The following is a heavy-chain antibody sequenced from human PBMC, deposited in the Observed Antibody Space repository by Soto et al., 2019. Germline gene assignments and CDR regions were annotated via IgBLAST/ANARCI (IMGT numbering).Heavy chain of an antibody. CDR3: ARVTGRYYYGMDV. CDR2: INHSGST. J-gene: IGHJ6*02. CDR1: GGSFSGYY. Sequence: QVQLQQWGAGLLKPSETLSLTCAVYGGSFSGYYWRWIRQPPGKGLEWIGEINHSGSTNYNPSLKSLVTISVDTSKNQFSLKLSSVTAADTAVYYCARVTGRYYYGMDVWGQGTTVTVSS. V-gene: IGHV4-34*01.